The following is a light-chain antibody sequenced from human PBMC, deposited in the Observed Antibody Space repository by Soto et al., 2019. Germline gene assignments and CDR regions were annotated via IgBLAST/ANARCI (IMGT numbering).Light chain of an antibody. V-gene: IGKV1-5*03. CDR1: QTISSW. Sequence: DIQMTQSPSTLSASVGDRVTITCRASQTISSWLAWYQQKPGKVPKLLIYMASSLESGVPSRFSGSGSWTEFTLTISSVLPDAFATYYCQHYNSYPYTFGQGTKLEIK. CDR2: MAS. J-gene: IGKJ2*01. CDR3: QHYNSYPYT.